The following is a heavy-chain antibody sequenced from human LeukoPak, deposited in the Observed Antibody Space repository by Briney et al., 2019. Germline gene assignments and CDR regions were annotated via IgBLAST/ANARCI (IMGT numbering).Heavy chain of an antibody. J-gene: IGHJ4*02. Sequence: GGSLRLSCAASGFTFSSYGMNWVRQAPGKGLEWVSYISSSGSTYYADSVKGRFTISRDNSKNTLYLQMNSLRAEDTAVYYCARDRYPGSVEYWGQGTLVTVSS. CDR2: ISSSGST. V-gene: IGHV3-48*03. CDR1: GFTFSSYG. D-gene: IGHD3-10*01. CDR3: ARDRYPGSVEY.